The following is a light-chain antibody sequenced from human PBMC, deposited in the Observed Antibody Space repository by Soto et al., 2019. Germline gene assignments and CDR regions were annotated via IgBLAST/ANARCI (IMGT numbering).Light chain of an antibody. CDR2: GAS. CDR3: QQRSNWVT. J-gene: IGKJ5*01. Sequence: EIVVTQSPATLSVSPGERATLSCRASQSVRSNFAWYQQKPGQAPRLLIYGASTRATGIPARFSGSGSGTEFTLTISSLQSEDFAVYYCQQRSNWVTFGQGTRLEIK. V-gene: IGKV3-15*01. CDR1: QSVRSN.